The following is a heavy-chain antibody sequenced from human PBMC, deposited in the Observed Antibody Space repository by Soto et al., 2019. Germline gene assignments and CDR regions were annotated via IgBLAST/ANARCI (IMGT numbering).Heavy chain of an antibody. CDR1: GYTFTSYG. D-gene: IGHD2-2*01. CDR3: TRLEVVEPRAMPELAP. V-gene: IGHV1-18*04. J-gene: IGHJ5*02. Sequence: QVQLVQSGAEVKKPGTSVKVSCKASGYTFTSYGICWVRQAPGQGLEWMGWISGYNGYTNYAQKFQGRVTMITDTFTSTAYMELKNLRSDDTAVYSCTRLEVVEPRAMPELAPWGQGTLVPVSS. CDR2: ISGYNGYT.